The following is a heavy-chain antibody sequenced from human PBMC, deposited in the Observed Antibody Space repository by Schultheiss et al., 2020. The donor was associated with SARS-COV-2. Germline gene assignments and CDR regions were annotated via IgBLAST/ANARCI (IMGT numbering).Heavy chain of an antibody. V-gene: IGHV1-58*01. D-gene: IGHD3-10*01. Sequence: SVKVSCKASGFAFINSTGTMHWVRQARGHRLEWIGWIVVASGNTTYAQSFHERVTITRDMSTSTAYMELSSLRSDDTAVYYCATAGESSFGEANGFDSWGQGTMVTVSS. CDR3: ATAGESSFGEANGFDS. J-gene: IGHJ3*02. CDR2: IVVASGNT. CDR1: GFAFINST.